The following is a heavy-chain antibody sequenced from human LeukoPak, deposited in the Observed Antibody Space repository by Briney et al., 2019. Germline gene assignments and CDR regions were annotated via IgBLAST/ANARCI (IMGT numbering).Heavy chain of an antibody. CDR3: ARENRPRITIFGVVTGTYYYYMDV. J-gene: IGHJ6*03. CDR1: GFTFSSYW. CDR2: IKQDGSEK. V-gene: IGHV3-7*01. Sequence: GGSLRLSCAASGFTFSSYWMSWVRQAPGKGLEWVANIKQDGSEKYYVDSVKGRFTISRDNAKNSLYLRMNSLRAEDTAVYYCARENRPRITIFGVVTGTYYYYMDVWGKGTTVTVSS. D-gene: IGHD3-3*01.